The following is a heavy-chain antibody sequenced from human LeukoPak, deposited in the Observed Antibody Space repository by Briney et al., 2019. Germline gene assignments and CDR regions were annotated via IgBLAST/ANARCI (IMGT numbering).Heavy chain of an antibody. D-gene: IGHD1-14*01. CDR1: GGSISSGGYY. CDR2: IYHSGST. V-gene: IGHV4-30-2*01. Sequence: PSQTLSLTCTVSGGSISSGGYYWSWIRQPPGKGLEWIGYIYHSGSTYYNPSLKSRVTISVDRSKNQFSLKLSSVTAADTAVYYCARDTTAVNAFDIWGQGTMVTVSS. J-gene: IGHJ3*02. CDR3: ARDTTAVNAFDI.